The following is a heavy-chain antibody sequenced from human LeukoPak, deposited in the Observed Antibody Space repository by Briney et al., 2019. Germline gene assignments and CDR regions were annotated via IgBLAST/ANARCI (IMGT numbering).Heavy chain of an antibody. Sequence: SEALSLTCTVSGYSISSGYYWGWIRQPPRKGLEWIGSIYHSGSTYYNPSLKSRVTISVDTSKNQFSLKLSSVTAADTAVYYCAWDLGQNINWFDPWGQGTLVTVSS. V-gene: IGHV4-38-2*02. D-gene: IGHD2/OR15-2a*01. J-gene: IGHJ5*02. CDR2: IYHSGST. CDR3: AWDLGQNINWFDP. CDR1: GYSISSGYY.